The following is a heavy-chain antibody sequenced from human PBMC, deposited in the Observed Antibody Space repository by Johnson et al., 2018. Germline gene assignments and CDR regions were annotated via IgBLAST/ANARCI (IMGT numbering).Heavy chain of an antibody. CDR3: ASSAFTVSPWDAFDI. Sequence: VQLVESGGGLVKPGGSLRLSCAASGFTFSNAWMNWVRQAPGKGLEWVGFLRSKAYGGTTEYAASVKGRLTISTDDSNTIAYLQMNSLRAEDTAVYYWASSAFTVSPWDAFDIWGQGTMVTVSS. CDR2: LRSKAYGGTT. V-gene: IGHV3-71*03. CDR1: GFTFSNAW. J-gene: IGHJ3*02. D-gene: IGHD4-17*01.